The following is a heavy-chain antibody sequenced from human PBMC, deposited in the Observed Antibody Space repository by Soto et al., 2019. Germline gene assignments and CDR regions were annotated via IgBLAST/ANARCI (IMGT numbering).Heavy chain of an antibody. Sequence: EVQLVESGGGLVQPGGSLRLSCAASGFTFSSYWMSWVRQAPGKGLEWVANIKQDGSEKYYVDSVKGRFTISRDNAKNSLYLQMNSLRAEDTAVYYCAREEYSSSAFFDYWGQGTLVTVSS. V-gene: IGHV3-7*01. D-gene: IGHD6-6*01. CDR2: IKQDGSEK. J-gene: IGHJ4*02. CDR3: AREEYSSSAFFDY. CDR1: GFTFSSYW.